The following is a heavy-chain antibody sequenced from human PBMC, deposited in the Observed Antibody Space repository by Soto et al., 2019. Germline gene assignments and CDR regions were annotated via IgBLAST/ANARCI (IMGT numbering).Heavy chain of an antibody. CDR2: MNPGSGDT. D-gene: IGHD3-10*02. CDR3: ARMETFCSLNWFDP. Sequence: GASVKVSCKASGYSFTNNDVSWVRQATGQGLEWMGWMNPGSGDTGYAQKFQGRVTMTRDISIATAYMELGSLRSDDTAIYYCARMETFCSLNWFDPWGQGTLVTVSS. J-gene: IGHJ5*02. V-gene: IGHV1-8*01. CDR1: GYSFTNND.